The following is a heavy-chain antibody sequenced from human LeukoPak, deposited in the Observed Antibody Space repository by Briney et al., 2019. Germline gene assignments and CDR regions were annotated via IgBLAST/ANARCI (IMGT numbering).Heavy chain of an antibody. CDR2: IYHSGST. D-gene: IGHD4-17*01. Sequence: SETLSLTCAVSGGSISSSNWWSWVRQPPGKGLEWIGEIYHSGSTNYDPSLKSRVTISVDTSKNQFSPKLSSVTAADTAVYYCARSSYFYGDYEDYWGQGTLVTVSS. J-gene: IGHJ4*02. V-gene: IGHV4-4*02. CDR1: GGSISSSNW. CDR3: ARSSYFYGDYEDY.